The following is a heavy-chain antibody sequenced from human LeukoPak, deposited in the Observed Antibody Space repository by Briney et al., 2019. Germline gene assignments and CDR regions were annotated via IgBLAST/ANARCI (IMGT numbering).Heavy chain of an antibody. V-gene: IGHV3-9*01. D-gene: IGHD1-26*01. Sequence: SLRLSCAASGFTFDDYAMHWVRQAPGKGLEWVSGISWNSGSIGYADSVKGRFTISRDNAKNSLYLQMNSLRAEDTALYYCAKSGISGYYFDYWGQGTLVTVSS. CDR3: AKSGISGYYFDY. J-gene: IGHJ4*02. CDR1: GFTFDDYA. CDR2: ISWNSGSI.